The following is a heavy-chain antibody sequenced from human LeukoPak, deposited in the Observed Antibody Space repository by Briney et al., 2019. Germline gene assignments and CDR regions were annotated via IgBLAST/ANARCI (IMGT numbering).Heavy chain of an antibody. CDR3: ARPMVRGPRGWFDP. CDR2: VNPNTGGT. V-gene: IGHV1-2*02. D-gene: IGHD3-10*01. CDR1: GYTFTGYY. Sequence: ASVKVSCKASGYTFTGYYMHWVRQAPGQGLEWMGWVNPNTGGTNYAQKFQGRATMTRDTSINTAYMELSRLRSDDTAVYYCARPMVRGPRGWFDPWGQGTLVTVSS. J-gene: IGHJ5*02.